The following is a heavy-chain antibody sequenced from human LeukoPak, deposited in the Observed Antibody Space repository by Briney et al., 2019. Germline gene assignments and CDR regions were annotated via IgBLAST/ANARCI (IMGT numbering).Heavy chain of an antibody. CDR3: AREFSLEPPTQGDDY. Sequence: ASVKVSCKASGYTFTSYDINWVRQATGQGLEWMGYMDPNSGNTGYAQKFQGRVTMTRSTSISTAYMELSSLRSDDTAVYYCAREFSLEPPTQGDDYWGQGTLVTVSS. CDR1: GYTFTSYD. D-gene: IGHD3-3*01. V-gene: IGHV1-8*01. J-gene: IGHJ4*02. CDR2: MDPNSGNT.